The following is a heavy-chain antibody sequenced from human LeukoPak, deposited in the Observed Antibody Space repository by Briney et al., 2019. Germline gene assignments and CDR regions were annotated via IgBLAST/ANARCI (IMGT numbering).Heavy chain of an antibody. CDR2: IYTSGST. D-gene: IGHD2-15*01. CDR1: GGSISSGSYY. Sequence: PSETLSPTCTVSGGSISSGSYYWSWIRQPAGKGLEWIGRIYTSGSTNYNPSLKSRVTISVDTSKNQFSLKLSSVTAADTAVYYCARVKDPVVDPFDYWGQGTLVTVSS. V-gene: IGHV4-61*02. CDR3: ARVKDPVVDPFDY. J-gene: IGHJ4*02.